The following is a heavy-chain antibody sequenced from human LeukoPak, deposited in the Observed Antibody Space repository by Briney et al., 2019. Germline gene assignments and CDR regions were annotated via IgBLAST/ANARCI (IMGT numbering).Heavy chain of an antibody. Sequence: GGSLRLSCAASGFTFSSYWMSWVRQAPGKGLEWVANIKQDGSEKYYVDSVKGRFTISRDNAKNSLYLQMNSLRAEDTAVYYCARDGQRITMVRGPPPLDYWGQGTLVTVSS. CDR2: IKQDGSEK. D-gene: IGHD3-10*01. V-gene: IGHV3-7*01. CDR3: ARDGQRITMVRGPPPLDY. J-gene: IGHJ4*02. CDR1: GFTFSSYW.